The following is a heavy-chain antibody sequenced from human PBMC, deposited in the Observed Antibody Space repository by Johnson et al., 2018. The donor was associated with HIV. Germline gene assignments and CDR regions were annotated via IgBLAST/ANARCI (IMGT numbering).Heavy chain of an antibody. J-gene: IGHJ3*02. Sequence: QEKLVESGGGVVQPGRSLRLSCAASGFTFSSYAMHWVRQAPGKGLEWVAVISYDGSNKYYADSVKGRFTISRDNSKNTLYLQMNSLRAEDTAVYYCASDWGSRHAFDSWGQGTMVTVSS. D-gene: IGHD7-27*01. CDR3: ASDWGSRHAFDS. V-gene: IGHV3-30*04. CDR1: GFTFSSYA. CDR2: ISYDGSNK.